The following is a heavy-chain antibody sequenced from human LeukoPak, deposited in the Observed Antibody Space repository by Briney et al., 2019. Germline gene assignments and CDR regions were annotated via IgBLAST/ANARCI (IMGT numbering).Heavy chain of an antibody. D-gene: IGHD3-9*01. V-gene: IGHV4-38-2*02. CDR3: ARQENRYHLLTGYYPGSVDY. CDR2: VYHSGST. Sequence: SETLSLTCTVSGNSISSGYYWDWIRQPPGKGLQWIGSVYHSGSTYYNPSLKSRITISVDTSKNQFSLRLSSVTAADTAVYYCARQENRYHLLTGYYPGSVDYWGQGTLVTVSS. J-gene: IGHJ4*02. CDR1: GNSISSGYY.